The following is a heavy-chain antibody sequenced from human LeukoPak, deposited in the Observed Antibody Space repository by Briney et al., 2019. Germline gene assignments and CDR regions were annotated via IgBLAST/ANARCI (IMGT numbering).Heavy chain of an antibody. CDR3: ARQDYYDRSGLHKGFDP. J-gene: IGHJ5*02. D-gene: IGHD3-22*01. CDR2: IHDSGDT. Sequence: SETLSLTCTVSGGSVNGYFWSWVRQPPGRGLEWIGYIHDSGDTNSNPSLKSRVTILIDTSKSQFSLKLSSVTAADTAVYYCARQDYYDRSGLHKGFDPWGQGTLVTVSS. V-gene: IGHV4-59*08. CDR1: GGSVNGYF.